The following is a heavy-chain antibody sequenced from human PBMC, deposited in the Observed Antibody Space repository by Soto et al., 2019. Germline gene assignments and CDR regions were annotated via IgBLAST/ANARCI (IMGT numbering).Heavy chain of an antibody. V-gene: IGHV1-2*04. CDR3: ARGARYYGSGTFPNWFDP. CDR1: GYTFTGYY. Sequence: ASVKVSCKASGYTFTGYYMHWVRQAPGQGLEWMGWINPNSGGTNYAQKFQGWVTMTRDTSISTAYMELSRLRSDDTAVFYFARGARYYGSGTFPNWFDPWGQGTLVTVSS. J-gene: IGHJ5*02. CDR2: INPNSGGT. D-gene: IGHD3-10*01.